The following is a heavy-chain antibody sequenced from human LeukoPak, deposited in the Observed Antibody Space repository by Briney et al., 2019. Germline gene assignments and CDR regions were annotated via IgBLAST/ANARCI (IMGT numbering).Heavy chain of an antibody. CDR1: GGSISSSSYY. D-gene: IGHD6-13*01. CDR3: ARWGILFDGAAAGTGYYYYYYMDV. J-gene: IGHJ6*03. V-gene: IGHV4-39*07. CDR2: IYYSGST. Sequence: PSETLSLTCTVSGGSISSSSYYWGWIRQPPGKGLEWIGSIYYSGSTYYNPSLKSRVTISVDTSKNQFSLKLSSVTAADTAVYYCARWGILFDGAAAGTGYYYYYYMDVWGKGTTVTFSS.